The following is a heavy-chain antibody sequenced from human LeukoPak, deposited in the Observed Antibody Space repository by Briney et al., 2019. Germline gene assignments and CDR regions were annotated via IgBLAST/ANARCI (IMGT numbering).Heavy chain of an antibody. CDR1: GFTFSSYS. Sequence: PGGFLRLSCAASGFTFSSYSMNWVRQAPGKGLEWVSSISSSSSYIYYADSVKGRFTISRDNAKNSLYLQMNSLRAEDTAVYYCARDNYYGSGNRKDIDYWGQGTLVTVSS. D-gene: IGHD3-10*01. V-gene: IGHV3-21*01. CDR3: ARDNYYGSGNRKDIDY. CDR2: ISSSSSYI. J-gene: IGHJ4*02.